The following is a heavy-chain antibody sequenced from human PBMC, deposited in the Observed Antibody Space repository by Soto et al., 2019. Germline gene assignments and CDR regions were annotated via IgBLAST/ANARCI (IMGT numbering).Heavy chain of an antibody. J-gene: IGHJ4*02. D-gene: IGHD6-6*01. V-gene: IGHV3-21*01. CDR1: GFTFSSYS. CDR3: ARVFKAARRGLSRFAY. Sequence: EVQLVESGGGLVKPGGSLRLSCAASGFTFSSYSMNWVRQAPGKGLEWVSSISSSRSYIYYADSVKGRFTISRDNAKNSLYLQMNSLRAEDTAVYYCARVFKAARRGLSRFAYWGQGTLVTVSS. CDR2: ISSSRSYI.